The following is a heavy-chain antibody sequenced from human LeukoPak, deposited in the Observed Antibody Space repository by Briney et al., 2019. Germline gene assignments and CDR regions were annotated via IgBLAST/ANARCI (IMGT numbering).Heavy chain of an antibody. CDR2: INWDGGNK. D-gene: IGHD3-10*01. J-gene: IGHJ5*02. CDR3: ARRMVRRVISWFDP. V-gene: IGHV3-20*01. CDR1: GFTFDDYG. Sequence: PGGSLRLSCAASGFTFDDYGMSWVRQAPGKGLEWVSGINWDGGNKGYADSVKGRFTISRDNAKNSLYLQMNRLRAEDTALYHCARRMVRRVISWFDPWGQGTLVTVSS.